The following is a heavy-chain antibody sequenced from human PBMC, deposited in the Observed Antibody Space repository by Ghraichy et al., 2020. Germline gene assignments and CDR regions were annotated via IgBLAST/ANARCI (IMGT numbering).Heavy chain of an antibody. D-gene: IGHD3-9*01. CDR1: GYSFTSYW. V-gene: IGHV5-51*01. J-gene: IGHJ5*02. Sequence: GESLNISCKGSGYSFTSYWIGWVRQMPGKGLEWMGIIYPGDSDTRYSPSFQGQVTISADKSISTAYLQWSSLKASDTAMYYCAKVSEANYDILTGMWKSNWFDPWGQGTLVTVSS. CDR3: AKVSEANYDILTGMWKSNWFDP. CDR2: IYPGDSDT.